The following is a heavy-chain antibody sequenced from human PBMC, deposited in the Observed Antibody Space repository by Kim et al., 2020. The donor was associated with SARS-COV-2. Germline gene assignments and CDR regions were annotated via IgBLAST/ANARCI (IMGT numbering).Heavy chain of an antibody. Sequence: GGSLRLSCAASGFTFSSYSMNWVRQAPGKGLEWVSSISSSSSYIYYADSVKGRFTISRDNAKNSLYLQMNSLRAEDTAVCYCARDDSSGYYYGVYYFDYWGREPWSPSPQ. CDR1: GFTFSSYS. CDR2: ISSSSSYI. J-gene: IGHJ4*02. V-gene: IGHV3-21*01. CDR3: ARDDSSGYYYGVYYFDY. D-gene: IGHD3-22*01.